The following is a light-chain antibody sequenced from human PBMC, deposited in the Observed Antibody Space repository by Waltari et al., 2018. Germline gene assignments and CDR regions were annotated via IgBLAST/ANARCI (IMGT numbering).Light chain of an antibody. J-gene: IGKJ4*01. V-gene: IGKV4-1*01. Sequence: DIVMTQSPDSLAVSLGERATINRKSSQSVLKIFNNKNNLGWYQQKPGQPPKLLIHWASTRESGVPDRFICSGSGTDFTHTISSLQAEDVAVYYCQQYYSIPLTFGGGTRVEIK. CDR1: QSVLKIFNNKNN. CDR3: QQYYSIPLT. CDR2: WAS.